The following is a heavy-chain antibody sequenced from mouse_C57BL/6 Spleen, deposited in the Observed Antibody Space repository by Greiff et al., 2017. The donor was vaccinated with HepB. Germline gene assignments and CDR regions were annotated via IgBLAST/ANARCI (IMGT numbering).Heavy chain of an antibody. V-gene: IGHV1-72*01. CDR2: IDPNSGGT. CDR1: GYTFNSYW. Sequence: QVQLKQPGAELVKPGASVKLSCKASGYTFNSYWMHWVKQRPGRGLEWIGRIDPNSGGTKYNEKFKSKATLTVDKPSSTAYMQLCSLTSEDSAVYYCARYPIYYGNHWYFDVWGTGTTVTVSS. CDR3: ARYPIYYGNHWYFDV. J-gene: IGHJ1*03. D-gene: IGHD2-1*01.